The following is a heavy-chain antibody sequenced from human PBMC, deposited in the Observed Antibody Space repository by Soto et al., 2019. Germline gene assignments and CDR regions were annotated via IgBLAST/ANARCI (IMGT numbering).Heavy chain of an antibody. D-gene: IGHD3-3*01. CDR3: AKVVRFLKYSDAMDV. CDR1: GFTFSSYT. Sequence: EVQLLESGGGLVQPGGSLRLACAASGFTFSSYTMSWVRQAPGKGLEWVSDISGSGDSTYYAESVKGRFTISRDNSKNTLFLQMNGLRVEDTAAYLCAKVVRFLKYSDAMDVWCQGTTVTVSS. J-gene: IGHJ6*02. CDR2: ISGSGDST. V-gene: IGHV3-23*01.